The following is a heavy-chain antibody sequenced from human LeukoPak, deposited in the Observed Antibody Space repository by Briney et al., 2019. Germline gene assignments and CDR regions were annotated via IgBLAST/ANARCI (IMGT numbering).Heavy chain of an antibody. J-gene: IGHJ4*02. CDR3: ARESFGNTYTRVDGY. CDR2: ISSGSSTI. D-gene: IGHD3-3*01. Sequence: GGSLRLSCAASGFTFSSYNMNWVRQAPGKGLEWVSYISSGSSTIYYADSVKGRFTISRDNAKNSLYLQMNSLRAEDTAVYYCARESFGNTYTRVDGYWGQGTLVTVSS. V-gene: IGHV3-48*04. CDR1: GFTFSSYN.